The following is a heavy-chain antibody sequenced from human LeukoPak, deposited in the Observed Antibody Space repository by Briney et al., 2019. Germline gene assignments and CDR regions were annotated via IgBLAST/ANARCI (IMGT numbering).Heavy chain of an antibody. CDR1: GFNFNTYT. CDR3: AKDVPSLSAPFDY. D-gene: IGHD3-10*02. Sequence: GGSLRLSCAASGFNFNTYTMNWVRQAPGKGLEWVSSISSDSSYIYYADAVHGRFTISRDNSNNTLYLQMNSLRVDDTAVYYCAKDVPSLSAPFDYWGQGTLVSVSS. V-gene: IGHV3-21*04. J-gene: IGHJ4*02. CDR2: ISSDSSYI.